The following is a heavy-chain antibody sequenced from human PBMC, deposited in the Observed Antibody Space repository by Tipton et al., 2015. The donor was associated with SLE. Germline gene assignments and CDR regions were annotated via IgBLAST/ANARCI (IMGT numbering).Heavy chain of an antibody. V-gene: IGHV3-66*02. CDR3: ARDGGDFWSG. D-gene: IGHD3-3*01. J-gene: IGHJ4*02. CDR2: IYSGGST. Sequence: SLRLSCAASGFNVSSNYMSWVRRAPGKGLERVSVIYSGGSTYYADSVKGRFTISRDNSKNTLYLQMNSLRAEDTAVYYCARDGGDFWSGWGQGTLVTVSS. CDR1: GFNVSSNY.